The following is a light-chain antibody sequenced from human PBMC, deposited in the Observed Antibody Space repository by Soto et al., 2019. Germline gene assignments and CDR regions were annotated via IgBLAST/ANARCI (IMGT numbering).Light chain of an antibody. Sequence: EMVLTQSPGTLSLSPGERATLSCRASQSVSSSYLAWYQQKPGQAPRLLIYGASSRATGIPDRFSGSGSGTDFTLTINNLDPEDFAVYYCQQRSNWPLTFGGGTKVDIK. V-gene: IGKV3D-20*02. CDR2: GAS. CDR3: QQRSNWPLT. CDR1: QSVSSSY. J-gene: IGKJ4*01.